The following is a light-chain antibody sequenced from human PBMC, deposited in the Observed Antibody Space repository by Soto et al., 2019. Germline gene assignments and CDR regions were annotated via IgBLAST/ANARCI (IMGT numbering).Light chain of an antibody. CDR2: GAS. J-gene: IGKJ1*01. Sequence: EIVLTQSPGTLSLSSGERATLSCKTSQSVDNSYLAWYQHKHGQPPRLLIYGASCRATVIPDRFRASGSGTDFTLTTARLEPEDFAVYYCQKYDTSPCTFGPGTKVESK. V-gene: IGKV3-20*01. CDR1: QSVDNSY. CDR3: QKYDTSPCT.